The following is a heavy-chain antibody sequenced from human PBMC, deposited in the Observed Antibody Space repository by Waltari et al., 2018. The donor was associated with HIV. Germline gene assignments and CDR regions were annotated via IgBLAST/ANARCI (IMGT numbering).Heavy chain of an antibody. V-gene: IGHV4-59*01. CDR2: SGEDGVT. CDR1: GASLPLYS. CDR3: ARTRMTATDWYGGGPEWFDP. D-gene: IGHD3-9*01. Sequence: QFELQESDPGLVKPSEPLSPHCTISGASLPLYSCTRVRPLPGGQLEWIGYSGEDGVTNYSPSLSSRASISVETSKKHIYLRLTPVTAADTAIYYCARTRMTATDWYGGGPEWFDPWGHGILVTVSS. J-gene: IGHJ5*02.